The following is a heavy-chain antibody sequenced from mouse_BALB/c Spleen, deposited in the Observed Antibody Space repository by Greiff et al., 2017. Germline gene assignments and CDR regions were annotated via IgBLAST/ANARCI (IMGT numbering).Heavy chain of an antibody. CDR2: INSNGGST. CDR3: ARGGNYAMDY. V-gene: IGHV5-6-3*01. CDR1: GFTFSSYG. J-gene: IGHJ4*01. Sequence: EVKVEESGGGLVQPGGSLKLSCAASGFTFSSYGMSWVRQTPDKRLELVATINSNGGSTYYPDSVKGRFTISRDNAKNTLYLQMSSLKSEDTAMYYCARGGNYAMDYWGQGTSVTVSS.